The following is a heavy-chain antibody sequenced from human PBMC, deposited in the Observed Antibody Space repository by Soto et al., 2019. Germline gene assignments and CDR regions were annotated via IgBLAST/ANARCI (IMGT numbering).Heavy chain of an antibody. D-gene: IGHD3-10*01. V-gene: IGHV3-11*05. CDR2: ISGGSSYT. J-gene: IGHJ3*02. CDR1: GLTFSDYY. Sequence: QVQLVESGGGLVKPGGSLRLSCAASGLTFSDYYMSWIRQAPGKGLEWVSYISGGSSYTNYADSVQGRFTISRDNAKNSLYLQMNSLRAEDTAVYYCARDRGYSGSGRDAFDIWGQGTMVTVSS. CDR3: ARDRGYSGSGRDAFDI.